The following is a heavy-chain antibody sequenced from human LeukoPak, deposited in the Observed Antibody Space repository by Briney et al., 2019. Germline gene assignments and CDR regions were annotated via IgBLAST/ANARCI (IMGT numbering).Heavy chain of an antibody. CDR3: ARGSSSSRRDWYFDL. J-gene: IGHJ2*01. D-gene: IGHD6-6*01. Sequence: SETLSLTCTVSGGSISSYYWSWIRQPPGKGLEWIGYIYYSGSANYNPSLKSRVTISVDTSKNQFSLKLSSVTAADTAVYYCARGSSSSRRDWYFDLWGRGTLVTVSS. CDR1: GGSISSYY. CDR2: IYYSGSA. V-gene: IGHV4-59*01.